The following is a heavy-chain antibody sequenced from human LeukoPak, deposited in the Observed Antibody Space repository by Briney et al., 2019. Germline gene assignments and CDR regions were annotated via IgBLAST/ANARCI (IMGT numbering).Heavy chain of an antibody. Sequence: GGSLRLSCAASGFTFSNYWMHWVRHVPGKGLVWVSRIKSDGSITNYADSVEGRFTISRDNAKNALYLQMNSLRAEDTAVYYCVRLKWDPSSGLAYWGQGTLVTVSS. CDR2: IKSDGSIT. CDR1: GFTFSNYW. CDR3: VRLKWDPSSGLAY. V-gene: IGHV3-74*01. J-gene: IGHJ4*02. D-gene: IGHD6-19*01.